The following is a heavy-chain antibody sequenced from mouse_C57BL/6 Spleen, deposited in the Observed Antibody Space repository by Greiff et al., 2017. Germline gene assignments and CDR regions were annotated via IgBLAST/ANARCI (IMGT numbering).Heavy chain of an antibody. J-gene: IGHJ3*01. CDR2: IYPRSGNT. CDR1: GYTFTSYG. Sequence: VKLMESGAELARPGASVKLSCKASGYTFTSYGISWVKQRTGQGLEWIGEIYPRSGNTYYNEKFKGKATLTADKSSSTAYMELRSLTSEDSAVYFCARLDDGYPFAYWGQGTLVTVSA. D-gene: IGHD2-3*01. V-gene: IGHV1-81*01. CDR3: ARLDDGYPFAY.